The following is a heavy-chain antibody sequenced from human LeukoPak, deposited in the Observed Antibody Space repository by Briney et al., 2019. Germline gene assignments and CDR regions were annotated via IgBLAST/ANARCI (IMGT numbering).Heavy chain of an antibody. CDR3: ARSTAYYDFWSGYYDVSFDP. D-gene: IGHD3-3*01. V-gene: IGHV4-59*01. J-gene: IGHJ5*02. CDR2: IYYSGST. Sequence: PSETLSLTCAVYGGSFSGYYWSWIRQPPGKGLEWIGYIYYSGSTNYNPSLKSRVTISVDTSKNQFSLKLSSVTAADTAVYYCARSTAYYDFWSGYYDVSFDPWGQGTLVTVSS. CDR1: GGSFSGYY.